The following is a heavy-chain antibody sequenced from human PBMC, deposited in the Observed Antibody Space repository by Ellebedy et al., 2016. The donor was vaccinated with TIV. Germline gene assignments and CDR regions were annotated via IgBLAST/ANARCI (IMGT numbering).Heavy chain of an antibody. CDR3: ARGRIAQLWSEKYFDL. J-gene: IGHJ2*01. V-gene: IGHV1-8*01. CDR1: GYTFTSYD. CDR2: MNPNSGNT. Sequence: ASVKVSCKASGYTFTSYDINWVRQATGQGLEWMGWMNPNSGNTGYAQKFQGRVTMTTNTSISTAYMELSSLRSNDTAVYYCARGRIAQLWSEKYFDLWGRGTLVTVSS. D-gene: IGHD5-18*01.